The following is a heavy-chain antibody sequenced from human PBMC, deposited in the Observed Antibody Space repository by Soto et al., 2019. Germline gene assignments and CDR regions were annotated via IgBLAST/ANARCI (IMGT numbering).Heavy chain of an antibody. CDR2: ISVYNGGT. V-gene: IGHV1-18*01. Sequence: QVQLVQSGAEVKKPGASVTVSCETSGHTFSGFGVTWVRQAPGQGLEWMGWISVYNGGTKYAQKFQGRVTMTTDTSGCKAYMELRSLRSDETAVYYCARAHMLGGVIITAENGFDMGGQGTMVTVSS. D-gene: IGHD3-10*01. J-gene: IGHJ3*02. CDR3: ARAHMLGGVIITAENGFDM. CDR1: GHTFSGFG.